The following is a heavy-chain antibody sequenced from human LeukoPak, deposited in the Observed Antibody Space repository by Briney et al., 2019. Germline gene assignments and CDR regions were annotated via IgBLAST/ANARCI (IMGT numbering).Heavy chain of an antibody. V-gene: IGHV3-53*01. CDR3: ARAPTTITGTMILDL. J-gene: IGHJ2*01. D-gene: IGHD1-7*01. Sequence: GGSLRLSCTVSGFTVSSNSMSWVRQAPGKGLEWVSFIYSDNTHYSDSVKGRFTISRDNSKNTLYLQMDSLRAEDTAVYYCARAPTTITGTMILDLWGRGTLVTVSS. CDR1: GFTVSSNS. CDR2: IYSDNT.